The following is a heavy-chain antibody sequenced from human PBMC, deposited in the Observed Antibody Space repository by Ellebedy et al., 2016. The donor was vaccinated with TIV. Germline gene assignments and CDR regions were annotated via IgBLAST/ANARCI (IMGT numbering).Heavy chain of an antibody. CDR2: IKQDGSEK. V-gene: IGHV3-7*01. Sequence: GESLKISXAASGFSFSNYCMSWVRQAPGKGLECVANIKQDGSEKYYVDSVKGRFTISRDNAKNSLYLQMNSLRAEDTAVYYCARLGCSSTSCYDYWGQGTLVTVSS. J-gene: IGHJ4*02. D-gene: IGHD2-2*01. CDR1: GFSFSNYC. CDR3: ARLGCSSTSCYDY.